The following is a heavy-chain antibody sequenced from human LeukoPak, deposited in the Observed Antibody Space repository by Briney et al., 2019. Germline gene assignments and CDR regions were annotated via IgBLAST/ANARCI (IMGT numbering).Heavy chain of an antibody. CDR3: AARSVASNPEAY. Sequence: GGSLRLSCAASGFTFSDHYMSWNRQAPGKGLEWVSYISASGDTIYYADSVKGQFTISRDNARNSLYLQMSSLRAEDTAVYYCAARSVASNPEAYWGQGTLVTVSS. D-gene: IGHD5-24*01. J-gene: IGHJ4*02. CDR2: ISASGDTI. V-gene: IGHV3-11*01. CDR1: GFTFSDHY.